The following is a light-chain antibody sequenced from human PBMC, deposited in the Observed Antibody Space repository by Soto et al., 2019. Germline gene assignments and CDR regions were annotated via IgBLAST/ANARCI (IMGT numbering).Light chain of an antibody. CDR1: SSNIGNNY. Sequence: QSVLTQPPSVSAAPGQKVTISCSGSSSNIGNNYVSWYQQLPGTAPRLLMYDNNKRPSGIPDRFSGSKSGTSATLDISGLQTGDEADYYCGTWDNSLSVGAFGGGTKLTVL. CDR3: GTWDNSLSVGA. CDR2: DNN. J-gene: IGLJ2*01. V-gene: IGLV1-51*01.